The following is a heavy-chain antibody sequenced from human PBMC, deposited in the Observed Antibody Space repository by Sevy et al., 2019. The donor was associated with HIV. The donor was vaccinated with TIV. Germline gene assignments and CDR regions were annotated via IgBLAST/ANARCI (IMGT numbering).Heavy chain of an antibody. CDR3: AKTVYYDSSGYYYEPSAFDI. V-gene: IGHV3-23*01. CDR2: ISGSGGST. J-gene: IGHJ3*02. Sequence: GGSLRLSCAASGFTFSSYAMSWVRQAPGKGLEWVSAISGSGGSTYYADSVKGRFTISRANSMNTLYLQMNSLRAEDTAVYYCAKTVYYDSSGYYYEPSAFDIWGQGTMVTVSS. D-gene: IGHD3-22*01. CDR1: GFTFSSYA.